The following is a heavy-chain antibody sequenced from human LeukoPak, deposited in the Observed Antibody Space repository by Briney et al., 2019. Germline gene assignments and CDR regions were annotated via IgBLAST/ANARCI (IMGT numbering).Heavy chain of an antibody. J-gene: IGHJ6*03. CDR2: ISGSGDIT. D-gene: IGHD1-26*01. CDR3: AKSQGGYYPRRTYYYYMDV. V-gene: IGHV3-23*01. Sequence: GGSLRLSCAASGFTFSSYAMSWVRQAPGKGLEWVSAISGSGDITYYADSVKGRFTISRDNSKKTLYLQMNSLRAEDTAVYYCAKSQGGYYPRRTYYYYMDVWGKGTTVTVSS. CDR1: GFTFSSYA.